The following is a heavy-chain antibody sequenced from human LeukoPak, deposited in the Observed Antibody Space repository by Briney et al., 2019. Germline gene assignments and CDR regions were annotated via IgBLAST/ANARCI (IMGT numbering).Heavy chain of an antibody. D-gene: IGHD6-13*01. CDR1: GFTFSSYA. CDR2: IGGSGGST. V-gene: IGHV3-23*01. CDR3: AKVETAAAATLRGFDY. J-gene: IGHJ4*02. Sequence: SGGSLRLSCAASGFTFSSYAMSWVRQAPGKGLEWVSSIGGSGGSTYYADSVKGRFTISRDNSKNTLYLQMNSLRVEDTAVYYCAKVETAAAATLRGFDYWGQGTLVTVSS.